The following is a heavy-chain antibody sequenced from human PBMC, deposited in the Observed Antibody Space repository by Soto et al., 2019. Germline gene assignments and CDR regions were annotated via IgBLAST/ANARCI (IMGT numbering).Heavy chain of an antibody. D-gene: IGHD6-13*01. CDR3: TDTSVSGNSSWDY. J-gene: IGHJ4*02. Sequence: GGSLRLACAASGVIFSDSWRNWVRQAPGKGLEWVGRIRSEADGGTKDYAEPVEGRFTISRDDSKNTLYLQMNRLKIEDTAMYYCTDTSVSGNSSWDYWGQGT. CDR1: GVIFSDSW. V-gene: IGHV3-15*07. CDR2: IRSEADGGTK.